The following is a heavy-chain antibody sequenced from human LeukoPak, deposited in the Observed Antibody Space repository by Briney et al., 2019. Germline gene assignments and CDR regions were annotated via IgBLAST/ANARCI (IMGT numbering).Heavy chain of an antibody. D-gene: IGHD3-10*01. J-gene: IGHJ3*02. CDR3: AKDALWFGDRWAFDI. Sequence: PGGSLRLSCAASGFTFSTYVMHWVRQAPGKGLEWVAVISYDGSNKYYADSVEGRFTISRDNSKNTLYLQMNSLRGEDTAVYYCAKDALWFGDRWAFDIWAKGQWSPSLQ. V-gene: IGHV3-30*04. CDR1: GFTFSTYV. CDR2: ISYDGSNK.